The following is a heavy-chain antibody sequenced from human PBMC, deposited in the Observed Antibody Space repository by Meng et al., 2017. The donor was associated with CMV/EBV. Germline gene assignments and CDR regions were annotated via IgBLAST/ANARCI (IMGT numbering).Heavy chain of an antibody. CDR3: ARDSSGWYPHFDY. CDR2: IYTSGST. V-gene: IGHV4-4*07. Sequence: GPGVGSPPGTLCLTFSVSGGFISSYYWGWIRQPAGKGLEWIGRIYTSGSTNYNPSLKSRVTMSVDTSKNQFSLKLSSVTAADTAVYYCARDSSGWYPHFDYWGQGTLVTVSS. D-gene: IGHD6-19*01. J-gene: IGHJ4*02. CDR1: GGFISSYY.